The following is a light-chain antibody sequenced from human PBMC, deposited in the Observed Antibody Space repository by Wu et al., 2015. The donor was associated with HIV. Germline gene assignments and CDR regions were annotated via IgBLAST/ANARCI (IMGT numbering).Light chain of an antibody. CDR2: KAS. J-gene: IGKJ1*01. CDR1: QSLKNW. V-gene: IGKV1-5*03. CDR3: QQYNGNSRT. Sequence: DIQMTQSPSTLSASVGDSVTITCRASQSLKNWLAWYQQKPGKAPKLLISKASSLESGVPSRFSGSGSGTEFTLTISSLQPDDFATYYCQQYNGNSRTFGQGTKGGSQT.